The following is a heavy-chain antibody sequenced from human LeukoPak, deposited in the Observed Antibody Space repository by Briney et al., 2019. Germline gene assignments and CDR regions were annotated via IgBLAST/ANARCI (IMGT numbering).Heavy chain of an antibody. J-gene: IGHJ4*02. CDR2: ISYDGSNK. CDR3: AKFARGSRNGLLDY. D-gene: IGHD2-8*01. V-gene: IGHV3-30*18. Sequence: SGGSLRLSCAASGFTFSSYGMHWVRQAPXXXXEWVAVISYDGSNKYYADSVKGRFTISRDNSKNTLYLQMNSLRAEDTAVYYCAKFARGSRNGLLDYWGQGTLVTVSS. CDR1: GFTFSSYG.